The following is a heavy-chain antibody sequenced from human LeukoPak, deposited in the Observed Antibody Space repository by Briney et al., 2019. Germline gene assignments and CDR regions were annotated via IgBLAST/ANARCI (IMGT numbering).Heavy chain of an antibody. V-gene: IGHV4-39*01. CDR1: AGSISSSYYY. CDR3: ARHAIRYGGDY. D-gene: IGHD3-16*01. CDR2: IYYTGST. J-gene: IGHJ4*02. Sequence: SETLSLTCAVSAGSISSSYYYWGWLRQPPGKGLEWIGSIYYTGSTYYNPSLKSRVTISVDTSKNQFSLKLSSVTAADTAVYYCARHAIRYGGDYWGQGTLVTVSS.